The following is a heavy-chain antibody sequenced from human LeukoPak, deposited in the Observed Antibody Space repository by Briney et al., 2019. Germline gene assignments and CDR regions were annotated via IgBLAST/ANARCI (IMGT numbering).Heavy chain of an antibody. CDR2: ISGSGGST. V-gene: IGHV3-23*01. CDR3: AKDTPHGVRDFDY. D-gene: IGHD2-15*01. J-gene: IGHJ4*02. Sequence: GGYLRLYCAASGFTCSSYAMSWVRQAPGKGLEWVSAISGSGGSTYYADSVKGRFTISRDNSKNTLYLQMNSLRAEDTAVYYCAKDTPHGVRDFDYWGQGTLVTVSS. CDR1: GFTCSSYA.